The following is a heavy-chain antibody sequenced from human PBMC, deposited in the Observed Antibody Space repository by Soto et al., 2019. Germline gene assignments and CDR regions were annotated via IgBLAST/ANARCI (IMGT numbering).Heavy chain of an antibody. J-gene: IGHJ6*02. CDR2: IIPIFGTA. CDR1: GGTFSSYA. D-gene: IGHD2-2*01. CDR3: ASTDPLVPASFGYGGMDV. Sequence: QVQLVQSGAEVKKPGSSVKVSCKASGGTFSSYAISWVRQAPGQGLEWMGGIIPIFGTANYAQKFQGRVTITADESTSTAYMELSSLRSEDTAVYYCASTDPLVPASFGYGGMDVWGQGTTVTVSS. V-gene: IGHV1-69*12.